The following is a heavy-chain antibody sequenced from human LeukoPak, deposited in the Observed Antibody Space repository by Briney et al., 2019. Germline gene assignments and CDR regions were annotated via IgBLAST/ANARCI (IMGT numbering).Heavy chain of an antibody. Sequence: ASVKVSCKASGYTFTGYYMHWVRQAPGQGLEWMGWINPNSGGTNYAQKFQGWVTMTRDTSISTAYMELSRLRSDDTAVYYCARDKSDLSSGWYGDDAFDIWGQGTMVTVSS. V-gene: IGHV1-2*04. CDR2: INPNSGGT. D-gene: IGHD6-19*01. CDR1: GYTFTGYY. J-gene: IGHJ3*02. CDR3: ARDKSDLSSGWYGDDAFDI.